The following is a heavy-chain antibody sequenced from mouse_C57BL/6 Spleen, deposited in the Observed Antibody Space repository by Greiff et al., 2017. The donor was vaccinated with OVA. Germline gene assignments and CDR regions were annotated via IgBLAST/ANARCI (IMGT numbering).Heavy chain of an antibody. V-gene: IGHV14-1*01. Sequence: VQLQQSGAELVRPGASVKLSCTASGFNIKDYYMHWVKQRPEQGLEWIGRIDPEDGDTEYAPKFQGKATMTADTSSNTAYLQLSSLTSEDTAVDYCTTLTTVVATGGNDWGQGTTLTVSS. CDR1: GFNIKDYY. D-gene: IGHD1-1*01. CDR3: TTLTTVVATGGND. CDR2: IDPEDGDT. J-gene: IGHJ2*01.